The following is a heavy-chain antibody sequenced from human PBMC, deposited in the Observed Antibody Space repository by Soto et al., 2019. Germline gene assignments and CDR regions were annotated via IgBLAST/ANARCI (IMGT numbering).Heavy chain of an antibody. CDR3: AKGGDSSSWKNWFDP. Sequence: EVQLLESGGGLVQPGGSLRLSCAASGFTFSNYAMTWVRQAPGKGLEWVSGISGSGSSIYYADSVKGRFTISRDNSKNTLYLQKNSRRAEDTAVHYCAKGGDSSSWKNWFDPWGQGALVTVSS. D-gene: IGHD6-13*01. CDR1: GFTFSNYA. CDR2: ISGSGSSI. V-gene: IGHV3-23*01. J-gene: IGHJ5*02.